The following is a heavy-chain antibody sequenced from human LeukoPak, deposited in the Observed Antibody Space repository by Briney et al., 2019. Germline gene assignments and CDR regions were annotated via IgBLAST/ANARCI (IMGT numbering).Heavy chain of an antibody. V-gene: IGHV3-48*02. D-gene: IGHD2-21*02. J-gene: IGHJ4*02. CDR3: ARAVTVVTRGGLVFDY. CDR1: GFTFSVYW. Sequence: PGGSLRLSCAASGFTFSVYWMTWVRQAPGKGLEWVSYISSSSNTIYYADSVKGRFTISRDNAKNSLFLQMNSLRDEDTSVYYCARAVTVVTRGGLVFDYWGQGTLVPVPS. CDR2: ISSSSNTI.